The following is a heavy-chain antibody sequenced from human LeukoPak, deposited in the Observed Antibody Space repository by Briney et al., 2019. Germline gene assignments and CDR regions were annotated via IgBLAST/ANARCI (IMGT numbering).Heavy chain of an antibody. CDR2: IWYDGSNI. J-gene: IGHJ4*02. CDR3: ARARNDYDTSSFSALDY. V-gene: IGHV3-33*01. Sequence: GGSLRLSCAASGFTFSSYGMHWVRLAPGKGLEWLAVIWYDGSNIYYADPVKGRFAISRDNSKNTLYLQINSLRAEDTAVYYCARARNDYDTSSFSALDYWGQGTLVTVSS. D-gene: IGHD3-22*01. CDR1: GFTFSSYG.